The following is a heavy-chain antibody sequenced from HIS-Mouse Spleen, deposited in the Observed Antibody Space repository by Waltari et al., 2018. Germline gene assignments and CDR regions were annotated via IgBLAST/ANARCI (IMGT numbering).Heavy chain of an antibody. CDR2: IKQSGST. Sequence: QVQLQQWGAGLLKPSETLSLTCAVYGGSFSGSYWSWLRHPPGKGLEWIGEIKQSGSTNYNPSLKSRVTISVDTSKNQFSLKLSSVTAADTAVYYCASIDGRSSFFDYWGQGTLVTVSS. CDR3: ASIDGRSSFFDY. D-gene: IGHD6-13*01. J-gene: IGHJ4*02. CDR1: GGSFSGSY. V-gene: IGHV4-34*01.